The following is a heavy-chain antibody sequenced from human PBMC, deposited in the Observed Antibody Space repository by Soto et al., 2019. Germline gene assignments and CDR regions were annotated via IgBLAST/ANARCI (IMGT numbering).Heavy chain of an antibody. D-gene: IGHD6-13*01. V-gene: IGHV3-23*01. J-gene: IGHJ6*02. CDR2: ISGSGGST. CDR3: AKQALIAADYYYYGMDV. Sequence: EVQLLESGGGLVQPGGSLRLSCAASGFTFSSYAMSWVRQAPGKGREWVSAISGSGGSTYYADSVKGRFTISRDNSKNTLYLQMNSLRAEDTAVYYCAKQALIAADYYYYGMDVWGQGTTVTVSS. CDR1: GFTFSSYA.